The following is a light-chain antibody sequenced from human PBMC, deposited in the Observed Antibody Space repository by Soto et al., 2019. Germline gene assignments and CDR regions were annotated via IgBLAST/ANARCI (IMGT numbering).Light chain of an antibody. CDR2: AAS. CDR3: LQHNDYPWT. J-gene: IGKJ1*01. Sequence: DIQMTQSPSSLSASVGDRVTITCRASQGIRSDLGWYQQKPGKAPKRLIYAASSLQGGVPSRFRGSGSGTEFTLTISSLQPEDFATYYCLQHNDYPWTFGQGTKVEIK. V-gene: IGKV1-17*01. CDR1: QGIRSD.